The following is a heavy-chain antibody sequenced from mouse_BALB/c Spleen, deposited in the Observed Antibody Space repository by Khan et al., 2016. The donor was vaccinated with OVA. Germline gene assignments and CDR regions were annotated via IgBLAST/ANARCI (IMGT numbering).Heavy chain of an antibody. CDR3: ARDRIDY. J-gene: IGHJ2*01. V-gene: IGHV1-7*01. CDR2: INPTSGYT. CDR1: GYTFSSYW. Sequence: VQLQQSGAEQAKPGASVKMSCKTSGYTFSSYWMHWVKQRPGQGLEWIGYINPTSGYTEYNEKFKDKAPLSADKSSSTAYMQLTSLTSDDAAVEYGARDRIDYWGQGTTLTVSS.